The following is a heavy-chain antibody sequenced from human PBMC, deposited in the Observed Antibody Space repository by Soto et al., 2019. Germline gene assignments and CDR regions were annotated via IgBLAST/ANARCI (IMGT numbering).Heavy chain of an antibody. CDR1: GYTFTSYA. D-gene: IGHD6-19*01. J-gene: IGHJ4*02. V-gene: IGHV1-3*01. Sequence: QVQLVQSGAEVKKPGASVKVSCKASGYTFTSYAMHWVRQAPGQRLEWMGWINAGNGNTKYSQKFQGRVTITRDTSASTAYMELSCLRSEDTSVYYCARDSSGWSDFDYWGQGTLVTVSS. CDR3: ARDSSGWSDFDY. CDR2: INAGNGNT.